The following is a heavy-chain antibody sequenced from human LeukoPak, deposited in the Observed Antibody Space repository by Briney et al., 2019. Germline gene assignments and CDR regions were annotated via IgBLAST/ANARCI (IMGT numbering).Heavy chain of an antibody. D-gene: IGHD6-19*01. J-gene: IGHJ4*02. CDR1: GYTFTSYY. Sequence: ASVKVSCKASGYTFTSYYMHWVRQAPGQGLEWMGIINPSGGSTSYAQKFQGRVTMTRDTSTSTAYMELRSLRSDDTAVYYCARAGWAVAGTIDYWGQGTLVTVSS. CDR2: INPSGGST. CDR3: ARAGWAVAGTIDY. V-gene: IGHV1-46*01.